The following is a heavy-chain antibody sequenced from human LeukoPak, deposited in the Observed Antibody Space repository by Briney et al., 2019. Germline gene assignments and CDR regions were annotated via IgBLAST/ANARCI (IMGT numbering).Heavy chain of an antibody. J-gene: IGHJ3*02. Sequence: GGSLRLSCAASGFPFSEYSMNWVRQAPGKGLEWISYIGISSGNTKYADSVKGRFTISRDNAKSSLYLQMNSLRAEDTAVYYCARDFSSSWFTASNAFDIWGQGTTVTVSS. V-gene: IGHV3-11*06. CDR1: GFPFSEYS. CDR2: IGISSGNT. D-gene: IGHD6-13*01. CDR3: ARDFSSSWFTASNAFDI.